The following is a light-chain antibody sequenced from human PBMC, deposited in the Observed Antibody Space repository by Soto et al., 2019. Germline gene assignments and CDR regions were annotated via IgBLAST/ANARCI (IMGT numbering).Light chain of an antibody. V-gene: IGLV2-11*01. CDR1: SSDVGAYNY. CDR3: CSYAGSYTVV. Sequence: QSALTQPRSVSGSPGQSVTISSTGTSSDVGAYNYVSWYQQHPGKVPKLMIYDVSRRPSGVPDRFSGSKSGNTASLTISGLQADDEADYYCCSYAGSYTVVFGGGTKLTVL. J-gene: IGLJ3*02. CDR2: DVS.